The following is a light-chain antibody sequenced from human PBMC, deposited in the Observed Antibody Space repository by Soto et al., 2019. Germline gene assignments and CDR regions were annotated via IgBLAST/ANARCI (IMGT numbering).Light chain of an antibody. CDR3: QQYDRTPPLFT. J-gene: IGKJ3*01. Sequence: EIVLTQSPGTLSLSPGERATLSCRASQSISSNYLAWYQQKPGQAPRLLIYAASSRATGIPGRFSGSGSGTDFPLTISRLEPEDFAVYYCQQYDRTPPLFTFGPGTNVDIK. CDR1: QSISSNY. V-gene: IGKV3-20*01. CDR2: AAS.